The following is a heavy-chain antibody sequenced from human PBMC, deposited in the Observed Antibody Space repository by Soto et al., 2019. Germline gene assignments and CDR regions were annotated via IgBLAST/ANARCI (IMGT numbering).Heavy chain of an antibody. D-gene: IGHD2-21*02. J-gene: IGHJ6*02. V-gene: IGHV1-46*01. CDR2: INPSGGST. CDR3: ARDRPVFWTASQFYYYGMDV. CDR1: GYTFTSHY. Sequence: QVQLVQSGAEVKKPGASVKVSCRASGYTFTSHYMHWVRQAPGQGLEWMGIINPSGGSTRSAQKFQGRVTMTRDTSTSTVYMELSSLRSEHTAVYYCARDRPVFWTASQFYYYGMDVWGQGTTITVSS.